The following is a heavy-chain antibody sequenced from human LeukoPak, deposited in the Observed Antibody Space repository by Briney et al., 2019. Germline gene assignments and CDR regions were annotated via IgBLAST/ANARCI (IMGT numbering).Heavy chain of an antibody. V-gene: IGHV3-21*01. CDR2: ISSSSSYI. CDR3: ARDQRGYYDSSGYHHFDY. J-gene: IGHJ4*02. Sequence: GGSLRLSCAASGFTFSSYSMNWVRQAPGKGLEWVSSISSSSSYIYYADSVKGRFTISRDNAKNPLYLQMNSLRAEDTAVYYCARDQRGYYDSSGYHHFDYWGQGTLVTVSS. CDR1: GFTFSSYS. D-gene: IGHD3-22*01.